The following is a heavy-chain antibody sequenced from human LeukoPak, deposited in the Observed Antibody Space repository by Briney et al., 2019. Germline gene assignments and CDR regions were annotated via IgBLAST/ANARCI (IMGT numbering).Heavy chain of an antibody. CDR3: VRGSGPGGFVVVPAAMGRYYYGMDV. Sequence: PGGSLRLSCAASGFTFSSYGMHWVRQAPGKGLEWVSYISSSGSTIYYADSVKGRFTISRDNAKNSLYLQMNSLRAEDTAVYYCVRGSGPGGFVVVPAAMGRYYYGMDVWGQGTTVTVSS. J-gene: IGHJ6*02. CDR2: ISSSGSTI. V-gene: IGHV3-48*04. CDR1: GFTFSSYG. D-gene: IGHD2-2*01.